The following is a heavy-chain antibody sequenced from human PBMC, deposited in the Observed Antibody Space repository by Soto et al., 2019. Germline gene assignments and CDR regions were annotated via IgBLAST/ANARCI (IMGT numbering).Heavy chain of an antibody. CDR2: IWYDGSNK. J-gene: IGHJ6*03. V-gene: IGHV3-33*01. CDR3: ARDRYSSSRFVYYYYYYMDV. Sequence: GGSLRLSCAASGFTFSSYGMHWVRQAPGKGLEWVAVIWYDGSNKYYADSVKGRFTISRDNSKNTLYLQMNSLRAEDTAVYYCARDRYSSSRFVYYYYYYMDVWGKGTTVTVSS. D-gene: IGHD6-6*01. CDR1: GFTFSSYG.